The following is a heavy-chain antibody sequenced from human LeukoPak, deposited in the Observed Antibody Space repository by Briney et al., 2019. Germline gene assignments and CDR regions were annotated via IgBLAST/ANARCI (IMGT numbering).Heavy chain of an antibody. D-gene: IGHD3-3*01. J-gene: IGHJ6*03. CDR1: GGSISSSSYY. CDR2: INHSGHT. CDR3: ARGWSETTIYYFFMAV. Sequence: SETLSLTCTVSGGSISSSSYYWSWVRQPPGKGLQWIGEINHSGHTNYNPSLKSRVSISVDTSKNQFSLRLSSVTAADTALYFCARGWSETTIYYFFMAVWGQGTTVTVSS. V-gene: IGHV4-39*07.